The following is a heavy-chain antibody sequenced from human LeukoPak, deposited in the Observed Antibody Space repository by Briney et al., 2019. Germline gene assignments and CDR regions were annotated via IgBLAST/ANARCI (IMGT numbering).Heavy chain of an antibody. CDR2: ISGSSGRT. CDR3: AKGGTSTMVRGVIGYMDV. Sequence: GGSLRLSCAASGFTFSNYAMNWVRQAPGKGLEWVSAISGSSGRTYYADSVKGRFTISRDNSKNTLYLQMNSLRAEDSAVYYCAKGGTSTMVRGVIGYMDVWGKGTTVTISS. CDR1: GFTFSNYA. D-gene: IGHD3-10*01. V-gene: IGHV3-23*01. J-gene: IGHJ6*03.